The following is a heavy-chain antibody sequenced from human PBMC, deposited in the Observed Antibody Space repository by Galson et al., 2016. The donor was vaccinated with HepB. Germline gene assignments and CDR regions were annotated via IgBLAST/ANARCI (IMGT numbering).Heavy chain of an antibody. CDR2: ISYDGSNK. D-gene: IGHD5-12*01. Sequence: SLRLSCAASGFTFSYYGMHWVRQAPGKGLAWVAVISYDGSNKYYADSVKGRITISRDNSKNTLYLQMNSLRAEDTAVDYCAKEVEDIVATTYYYSGMDVWGKGTTVTVSS. V-gene: IGHV3-30*18. CDR1: GFTFSYYG. CDR3: AKEVEDIVATTYYYSGMDV. J-gene: IGHJ6*04.